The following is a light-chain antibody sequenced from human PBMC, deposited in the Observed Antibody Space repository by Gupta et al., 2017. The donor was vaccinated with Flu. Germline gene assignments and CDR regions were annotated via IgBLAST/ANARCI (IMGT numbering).Light chain of an antibody. CDR1: QTVRTH. J-gene: IGKJ5*01. V-gene: IGKV3-15*01. Sequence: TLSVSPGGRATLSCRASQTVRTHLAWFQQRPGQAPRLLIYEASTRAPGIPARFSGSGSGTDFTLTISSLESEDFAVYYCQQYTNWAAALTFGQGTRLEIE. CDR2: EAS. CDR3: QQYTNWAAALT.